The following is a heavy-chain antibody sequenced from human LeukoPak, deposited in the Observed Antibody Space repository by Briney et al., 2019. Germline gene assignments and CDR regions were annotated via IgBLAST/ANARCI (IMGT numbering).Heavy chain of an antibody. Sequence: GSLRLSCAASGFTFSDYYMSWIRQPAGKGLEWIGRIYTSGSTNYNPSLKSRVTMSVDTSKNQFSLKLSSVTAADTAVYYCARAGSGWYYYYYMDVWGKGTTVTVSS. V-gene: IGHV4-4*07. D-gene: IGHD6-19*01. CDR2: IYTSGST. J-gene: IGHJ6*03. CDR3: ARAGSGWYYYYYMDV. CDR1: GFTFSDYY.